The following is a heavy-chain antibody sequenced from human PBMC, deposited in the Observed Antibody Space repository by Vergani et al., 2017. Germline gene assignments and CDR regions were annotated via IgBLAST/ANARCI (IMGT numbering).Heavy chain of an antibody. CDR1: GYTFTSYY. D-gene: IGHD1-7*01. Sequence: QVQLVQSGAEVKKPGASVKVSCKASGYTFTSYYMHWVRQAPGQGLEWMGIINPSGGSTSYAQKFQGRVTMTRDTSISTAYMELSRLRSDDTAVYYCATRHNWNYESLAFDIWGQGTMVTVSS. CDR2: INPSGGST. V-gene: IGHV1-46*01. CDR3: ATRHNWNYESLAFDI. J-gene: IGHJ3*02.